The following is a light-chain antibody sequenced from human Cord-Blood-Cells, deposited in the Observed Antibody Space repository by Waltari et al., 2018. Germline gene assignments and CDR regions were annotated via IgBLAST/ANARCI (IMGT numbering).Light chain of an antibody. CDR3: QPRYSTP. CDR2: AAS. CDR1: QSISSY. Sequence: DIQMTQSPSSLSASVGDRVTITCRASQSISSYLNWYQQKPGKAPKLPIYAASSLQSGVPTRFSGKWSWKSFPLNHHSLPTEDFANYHWQPRYSTPFGGGTKVEIK. V-gene: IGKV1-39*01. J-gene: IGKJ4*01.